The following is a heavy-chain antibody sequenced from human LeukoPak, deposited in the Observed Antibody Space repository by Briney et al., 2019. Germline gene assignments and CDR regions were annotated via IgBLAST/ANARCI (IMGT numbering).Heavy chain of an antibody. CDR2: RRSYNGNT. J-gene: IGHJ3*02. D-gene: IGHD1-26*01. Sequence: ASVKLSCKASGYTXSSYGITGVRQAPGQGLEWMAGRRSYNGNTNNAQKSPGRVTLTTDTSTNTAYMELRSLGSDDTAVYYWGRLFTGRYSDGFDIWGQGTRVTVSS. CDR3: GRLFTGRYSDGFDI. V-gene: IGHV1-18*01. CDR1: GYTXSSYG.